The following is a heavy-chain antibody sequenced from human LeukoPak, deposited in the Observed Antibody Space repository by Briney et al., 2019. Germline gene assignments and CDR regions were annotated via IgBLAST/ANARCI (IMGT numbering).Heavy chain of an antibody. Sequence: PSETLTLTCTVSGGSITITNYYWGWIRQPPGKGLEWVGNFYYGGSTYYNPSLKSRVTISIDTSKNQFSLKLSSVTVADTAVYYCARHCPTVTTFPVGAFDIWGQGTMVTVSS. CDR1: GGSITITNYY. CDR2: FYYGGST. V-gene: IGHV4-39*01. J-gene: IGHJ3*02. D-gene: IGHD4-17*01. CDR3: ARHCPTVTTFPVGAFDI.